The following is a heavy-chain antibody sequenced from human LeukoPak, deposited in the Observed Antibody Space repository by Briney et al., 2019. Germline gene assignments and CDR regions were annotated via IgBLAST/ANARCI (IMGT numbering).Heavy chain of an antibody. CDR3: ARYPENRVPPYYFDY. CDR2: IYYSGST. V-gene: IGHV4-59*01. CDR1: GGSISSYY. D-gene: IGHD1-14*01. Sequence: SETLSLTCTVSGGSISSYYWSWIRQPPGKGLEWIGYIYYSGSTNYNPSLKSRVTISVDTSKNQFSLKLSSVTAADTAVYYCARYPENRVPPYYFDYWGQGTLVTVSS. J-gene: IGHJ4*02.